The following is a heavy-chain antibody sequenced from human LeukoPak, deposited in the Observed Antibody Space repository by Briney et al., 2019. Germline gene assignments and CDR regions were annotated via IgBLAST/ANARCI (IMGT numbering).Heavy chain of an antibody. CDR2: IYHSGST. Sequence: SGTLSLTCAVSGGSISSSNWWSWVRQPPGKGLEWIGEIYHSGSTNYNPSLKSRVTISVDKSKNQFSLKLSSVTAADTAVYYCARETYYYGSGSYSPGNWFDPWGQGTLVTVSS. CDR3: ARETYYYGSGSYSPGNWFDP. CDR1: GGSISSSNW. V-gene: IGHV4-4*02. D-gene: IGHD3-10*01. J-gene: IGHJ5*02.